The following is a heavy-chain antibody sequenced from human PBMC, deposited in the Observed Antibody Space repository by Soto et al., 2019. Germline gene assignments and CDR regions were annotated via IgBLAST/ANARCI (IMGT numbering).Heavy chain of an antibody. Sequence: ASAKVSCKASGYTFSTFPMHWVRQAPGQNLEWMGWINAANGDTGYSQNFQGRVTITRDTTAGTAYMELSGLRSEDTAVYFCARKDSYGYGTYHFDYWGQGTLVTVSS. D-gene: IGHD3-10*01. V-gene: IGHV1-3*01. CDR1: GYTFSTFP. CDR3: ARKDSYGYGTYHFDY. CDR2: INAANGDT. J-gene: IGHJ4*02.